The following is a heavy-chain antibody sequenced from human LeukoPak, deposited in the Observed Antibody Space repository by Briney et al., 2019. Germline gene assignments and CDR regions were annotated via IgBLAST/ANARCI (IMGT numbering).Heavy chain of an antibody. CDR1: GFTVSSNY. V-gene: IGHV3-11*06. D-gene: IGHD4-17*01. J-gene: IGHJ4*02. CDR3: ARIYGDYRYYFDY. Sequence: GGSLRLSCAASGFTVSSNYMSWVRQAPGKGLEWVSYISGSSSYTNYADSVKGRFTISRDSAKNSLYLQVNSLRVEDTAVYYCARIYGDYRYYFDYWGQGTLVTVSS. CDR2: ISGSSSYT.